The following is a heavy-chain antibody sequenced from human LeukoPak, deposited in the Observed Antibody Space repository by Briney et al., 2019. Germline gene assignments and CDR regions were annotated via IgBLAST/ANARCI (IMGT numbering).Heavy chain of an antibody. CDR3: ARATDYGDYYYYYYMDV. CDR2: IYYSGST. V-gene: IGHV4-39*07. J-gene: IGHJ6*03. Sequence: SETLSLTCTVSGGSISSSSYYWGWIRQPPGKGLEWIGSIYYSGSTSYNPSLKSRVTISVDTSKNQFSLKLSSVTAADTAVYYCARATDYGDYYYYYYMDVWGKGTTVTVSS. CDR1: GGSISSSSYY. D-gene: IGHD4-17*01.